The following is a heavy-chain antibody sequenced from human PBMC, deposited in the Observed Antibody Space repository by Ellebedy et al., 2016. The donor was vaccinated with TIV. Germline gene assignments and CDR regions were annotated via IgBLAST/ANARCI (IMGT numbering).Heavy chain of an antibody. V-gene: IGHV4-39*01. Sequence: SETLSLTXTVSGGSISSGGYYWGWIRQPPGKGLEWIGSIYYSGRTHYNPSLKSRVTISVDTSKNQFSLRLSSVTAADTAVYYCARTPYDYGEYWLDYWGQGTLVTVSS. J-gene: IGHJ4*02. D-gene: IGHD4/OR15-4a*01. CDR1: GGSISSGGYY. CDR3: ARTPYDYGEYWLDY. CDR2: IYYSGRT.